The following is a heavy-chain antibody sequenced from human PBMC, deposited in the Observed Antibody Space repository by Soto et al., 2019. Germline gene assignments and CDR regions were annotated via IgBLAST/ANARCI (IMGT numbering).Heavy chain of an antibody. CDR1: GGSISSSNYY. J-gene: IGHJ4*02. D-gene: IGHD1-26*01. V-gene: IGHV4-39*01. Sequence: SETLSLTCTVSGGSISSSNYYWAWIRQSPGKGLEWVATLYYSGSTYSNPSLKSRVTISVDTSKNQFSLKLSSVTAADTAVYYCARVQWELLSYFDYWGLGTLVTVSS. CDR3: ARVQWELLSYFDY. CDR2: LYYSGST.